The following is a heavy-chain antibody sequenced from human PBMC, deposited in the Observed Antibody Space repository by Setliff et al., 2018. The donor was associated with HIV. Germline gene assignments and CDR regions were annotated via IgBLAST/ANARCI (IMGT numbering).Heavy chain of an antibody. D-gene: IGHD3-22*01. CDR3: ARDSYYYHGSGYYYYYFDH. V-gene: IGHV4-4*07. J-gene: IGHJ4*02. CDR1: GGSITGYY. Sequence: PSETLSLTCSVSGGSITGYYWSWIRQPAGKDMEWIGRSGDTIYNPSLESRVTISVDTSRNQFSLRLSSVTAADTAVYYCARDSYYYHGSGYYYYYFDHWGQGTLVTVSS. CDR2: SGDT.